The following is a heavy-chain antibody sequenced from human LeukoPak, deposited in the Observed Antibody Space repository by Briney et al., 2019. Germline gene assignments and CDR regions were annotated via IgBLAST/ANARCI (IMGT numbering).Heavy chain of an antibody. CDR3: ARWSFGESGPFGY. CDR1: GYSISSGYS. Sequence: SETLSLTCAVFGYSISSGYSWGWIRQPPGKGLEWIGSIFHSGSTYYNPSLKSRVTISIDTSKNQFSLRLNSVTAADTAVYYCARWSFGESGPFGYWGQGTLVTVSS. CDR2: IFHSGST. J-gene: IGHJ4*02. V-gene: IGHV4-38-2*01. D-gene: IGHD3-10*01.